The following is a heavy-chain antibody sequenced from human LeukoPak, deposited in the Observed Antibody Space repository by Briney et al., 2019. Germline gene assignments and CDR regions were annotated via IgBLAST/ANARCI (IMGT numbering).Heavy chain of an antibody. J-gene: IGHJ4*02. CDR2: IRYDGSNK. Sequence: GSLRLSCAASGFTFSSYGMHWVRQAPGKGLEWVAFIRYDGSNKYYADSVKGRFTISRDNSKNTLYLQMNSLRAEDTAVYYCAKDSTTPYYYGSGSNPDYWGQGTLVTVSS. CDR3: AKDSTTPYYYGSGSNPDY. D-gene: IGHD3-10*01. V-gene: IGHV3-30*02. CDR1: GFTFSSYG.